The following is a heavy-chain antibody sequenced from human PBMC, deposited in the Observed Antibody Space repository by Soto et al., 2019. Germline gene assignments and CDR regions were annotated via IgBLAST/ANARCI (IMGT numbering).Heavy chain of an antibody. J-gene: IGHJ6*02. Sequence: PGGALRLSCLASEFIFSRYEMNWVRQAPGRAPEWVASISSGGSTIYYADSVKGRFTISRDNAKNSLYLQMNSLRAEDTALYYRARDGYTLFYNYGLDVWGQGTSVTVSS. CDR1: EFIFSRYE. V-gene: IGHV3-48*03. CDR3: ARDGYTLFYNYGLDV. CDR2: ISSGGSTI. D-gene: IGHD5-12*01.